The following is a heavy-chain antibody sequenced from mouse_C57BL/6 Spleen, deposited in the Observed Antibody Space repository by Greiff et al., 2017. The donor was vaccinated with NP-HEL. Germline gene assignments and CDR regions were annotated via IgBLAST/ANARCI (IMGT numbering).Heavy chain of an antibody. CDR2: IDPSDSYT. V-gene: IGHV1-69*01. CDR3: ARYGLGRGFAY. J-gene: IGHJ3*01. CDR1: GYTFTSYW. D-gene: IGHD4-1*01. Sequence: VKLQQPGAELVMPGASVKLSCKASGYTFTSYWMHWVKQRPGQGLEWIGEIDPSDSYTNYNQKFKGKSTLTVDKSSSTAYMQLSSLTSEDAAVYYCARYGLGRGFAYWGQGTLVTVSA.